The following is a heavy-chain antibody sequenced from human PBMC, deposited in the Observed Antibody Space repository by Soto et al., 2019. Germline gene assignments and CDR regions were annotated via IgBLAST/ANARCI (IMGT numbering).Heavy chain of an antibody. J-gene: IGHJ4*02. CDR3: AKFGLYCSGGSCSRPFDY. Sequence: GGSLRLSCAASGFTFSSYAMSWVRQAPGKGLEWVSAISGSGGSTYYADSVKGRFTISRDNSKNTLYLQMNSLRAEDTAVYYCAKFGLYCSGGSCSRPFDYWGQGTLVTVSS. D-gene: IGHD2-15*01. CDR2: ISGSGGST. V-gene: IGHV3-23*01. CDR1: GFTFSSYA.